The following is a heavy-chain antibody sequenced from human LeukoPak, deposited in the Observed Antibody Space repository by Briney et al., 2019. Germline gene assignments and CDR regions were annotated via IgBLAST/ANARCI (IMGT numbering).Heavy chain of an antibody. CDR3: AKLTTLTGYFSMDV. D-gene: IGHD3-9*01. CDR2: TSGSGGST. Sequence: PGGSLRLSCAASGFTFSSYAMSWVRQAPGTGLEWVSATSGSGGSTYYADSVKGRFTISRDNSKNTLYLQMNSLRAEDTAVYYCAKLTTLTGYFSMDVWGKGTTVTVSS. CDR1: GFTFSSYA. J-gene: IGHJ6*04. V-gene: IGHV3-23*01.